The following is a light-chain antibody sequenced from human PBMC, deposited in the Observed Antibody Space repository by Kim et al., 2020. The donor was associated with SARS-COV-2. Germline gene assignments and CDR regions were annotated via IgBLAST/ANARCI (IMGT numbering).Light chain of an antibody. CDR1: DTGSKS. CDR2: DDY. V-gene: IGLV3-21*03. J-gene: IGLJ1*01. CDR3: QVWDSSSDPYV. Sequence: AAGKTGTITCGTGDTGSKSVHWYQQKPGQAPALLIYDDYARPSGIPERFSGSNSGTTATLTISGVEAGDEADYYCQVWDSSSDPYVFGTGTKVTVL.